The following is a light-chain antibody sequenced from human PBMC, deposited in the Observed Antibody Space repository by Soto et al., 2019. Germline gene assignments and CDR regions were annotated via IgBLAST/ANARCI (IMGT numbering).Light chain of an antibody. CDR1: SSEIVGYNS. CDR2: EVT. J-gene: IGLJ1*01. Sequence: QSVLTQPASVSGSPGQSITISCTGTSSEIVGYNSVSCYQQHPGRAPRLIIYEVTNRPSGVSNRLSASKSGNTASLTISGLQAEDEADYYCTSYTPIVTLGSVFGTGTKVTVL. CDR3: TSYTPIVTLGSV. V-gene: IGLV2-14*01.